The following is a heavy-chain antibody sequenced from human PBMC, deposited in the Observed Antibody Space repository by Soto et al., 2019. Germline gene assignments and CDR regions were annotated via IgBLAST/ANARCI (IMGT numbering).Heavy chain of an antibody. CDR2: IWYDGSNK. J-gene: IGHJ4*02. Sequence: QVQLVESGGGVVQPGRSLRLSCAASGFTFSNYGMHWVRQAPGKGLEWVAVIWYDGSNKYYADSVKGRFTISRDNSKNTLYLQMNRRRAEDTAVYYCARDGYCSGGSCYSVPVFDYWGQGTLVTVSS. D-gene: IGHD2-15*01. V-gene: IGHV3-33*01. CDR3: ARDGYCSGGSCYSVPVFDY. CDR1: GFTFSNYG.